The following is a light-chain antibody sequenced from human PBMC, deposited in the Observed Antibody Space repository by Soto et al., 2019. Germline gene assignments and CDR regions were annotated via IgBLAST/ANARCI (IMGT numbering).Light chain of an antibody. CDR1: QSISTY. CDR2: TTS. CDR3: QQSYSTPIT. J-gene: IGKJ5*01. Sequence: DIQMTQSPSSLSASVGDTVTITCRPSQSISTYLNWYQQKPGKAPNLLIYTTSSLHSGVPSRFSGSGSGTDSTLTISSLQPEDFATYYCQQSYSTPITFGQGTRLEIK. V-gene: IGKV1-39*01.